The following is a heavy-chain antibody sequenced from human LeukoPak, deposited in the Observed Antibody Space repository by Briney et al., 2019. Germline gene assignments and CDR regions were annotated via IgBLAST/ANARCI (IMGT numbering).Heavy chain of an antibody. CDR2: IYYSGST. CDR3: ARGYYDSNGYSNTFDI. Sequence: SETLSLTCTVSGGSISSSYWSWIRQPPGKGLERIGYIYYSGSTNYNPSLKSRVSMSIDTSKNQLSLKLTSVTAADTAVYYCARGYYDSNGYSNTFDIWGQGTMVTVSS. J-gene: IGHJ3*02. V-gene: IGHV4-59*01. CDR1: GGSISSSY. D-gene: IGHD3-22*01.